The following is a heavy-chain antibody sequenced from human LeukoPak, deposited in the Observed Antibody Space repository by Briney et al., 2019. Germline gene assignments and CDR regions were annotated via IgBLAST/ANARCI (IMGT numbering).Heavy chain of an antibody. Sequence: KASETLSLTCTVSGASISNYYWSWIRQPAGKGLEWIGRVYISGIHTSGSTNYNPSLNSRVTISVDKSKSQFSLKLTSETAADTAVYYCARMEYCSSTSCPDAFDIWGQGTMVTVSS. CDR2: VYISGIHTSGST. J-gene: IGHJ3*02. CDR1: GASISNYY. D-gene: IGHD2-2*01. V-gene: IGHV4-4*07. CDR3: ARMEYCSSTSCPDAFDI.